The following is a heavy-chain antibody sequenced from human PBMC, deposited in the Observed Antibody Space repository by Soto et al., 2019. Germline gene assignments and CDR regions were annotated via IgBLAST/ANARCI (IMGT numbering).Heavy chain of an antibody. CDR2: IYYSGST. D-gene: IGHD6-13*01. Sequence: SETLSLTCTVSGGSISSGDYYWSWIRQPPGKGLEWIGYIYYSGSTNYNPSLKSRVTISVDTSKNQFSLKLSSVTAADTAVYYCARNNSSSWYGGFDYWGQGTLVTVSS. CDR1: GGSISSGDYY. V-gene: IGHV4-30-4*01. CDR3: ARNNSSSWYGGFDY. J-gene: IGHJ4*02.